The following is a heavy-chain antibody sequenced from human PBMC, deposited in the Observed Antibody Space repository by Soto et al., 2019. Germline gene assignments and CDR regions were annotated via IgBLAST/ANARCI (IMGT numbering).Heavy chain of an antibody. J-gene: IGHJ6*02. CDR1: GCTFSSLA. V-gene: IGHV3-30-3*01. CDR2: ISYDGSNK. D-gene: IGHD3-3*01. CDR3: ARENDFWSGYYNPTHYGMDV. Sequence: PGRSLRVCCGASGCTFSSLAMHWVRQAPGKGLEWVAVISYDGSNKYYADSVKGRFTISRDNSKNTLYLQMNSLRAEDTAVYYCARENDFWSGYYNPTHYGMDVWGQGTTLTVSS.